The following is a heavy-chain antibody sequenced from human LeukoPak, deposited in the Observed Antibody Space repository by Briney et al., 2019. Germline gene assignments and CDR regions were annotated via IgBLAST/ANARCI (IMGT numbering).Heavy chain of an antibody. J-gene: IGHJ6*03. Sequence: PGRSLRLSCAASGFTFDDYAMHWVRQAPGKGLEWVSGISWNSGSIGYADSGKGRFTISRDNAKNSLYLQMNSLRAEDTALYYCAKDSSSYNYYYMDVWGKGTTVTVSS. V-gene: IGHV3-9*01. CDR1: GFTFDDYA. CDR2: ISWNSGSI. CDR3: AKDSSSYNYYYMDV.